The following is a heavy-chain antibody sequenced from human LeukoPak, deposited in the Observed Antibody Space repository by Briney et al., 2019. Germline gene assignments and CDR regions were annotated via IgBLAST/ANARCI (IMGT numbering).Heavy chain of an antibody. J-gene: IGHJ6*03. CDR2: INPSGGST. Sequence: ASVKVSCKASGYTFTSYYMHWVRQAPGQGLEWMGIINPSGGSTSYAQKFQGRVTMTRDTSTSTVYMELSSLRSDDTAVYYCARGGAAAGTYYYYYYYMDVWGKGTTVTVSS. CDR1: GYTFTSYY. CDR3: ARGGAAAGTYYYYYYYMDV. D-gene: IGHD6-13*01. V-gene: IGHV1-46*01.